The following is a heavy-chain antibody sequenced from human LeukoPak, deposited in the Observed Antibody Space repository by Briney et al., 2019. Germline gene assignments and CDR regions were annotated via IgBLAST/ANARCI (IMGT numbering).Heavy chain of an antibody. Sequence: GGSLRLSCAASGFIFSNYAMIWVRQAPGKGLEWVSSIRSRTATTYYADSVKGRFTISRDNAKNSLYLQMNSLRAEDTAVYYCAELGITMIGGVWGKGTTVTISS. CDR2: IRSRTATT. V-gene: IGHV3-48*04. CDR1: GFIFSNYA. J-gene: IGHJ6*04. CDR3: AELGITMIGGV. D-gene: IGHD3-10*02.